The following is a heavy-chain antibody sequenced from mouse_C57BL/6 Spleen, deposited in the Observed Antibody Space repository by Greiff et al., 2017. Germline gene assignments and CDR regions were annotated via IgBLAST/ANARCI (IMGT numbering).Heavy chain of an antibody. CDR2: INPNNGGT. CDR1: GYTFTDYN. CDR3: ARAQAKGAWFAD. J-gene: IGHJ3*01. D-gene: IGHD3-2*02. V-gene: IGHV1-22*01. Sequence: VQLQQSGPELVKPGASVKMSCKASGYTFTDYNMPWVKQSHGKSLAWIGYINPNNGGTSYNQKFKGKATLTVNKSSSTAYMELRSLTSEDSAVYYCARAQAKGAWFADWGQGNLVTVSA.